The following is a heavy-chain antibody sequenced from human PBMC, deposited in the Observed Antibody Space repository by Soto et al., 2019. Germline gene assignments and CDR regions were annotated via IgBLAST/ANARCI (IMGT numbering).Heavy chain of an antibody. Sequence: QPQLQESGPGLVKLSETLSLTCTVSGDSISTSTYYWGWIRQPPGRVLGWIGGLHYRGSTNSNPCHKSEATKSVETSKHRFTPRRSTVTAADTAVYFCARQTNPYGDPEQFDYCGQGTLVNVSS. J-gene: IGHJ4*02. CDR1: GDSISTSTYY. CDR3: ARQTNPYGDPEQFDY. CDR2: LHYRGST. V-gene: IGHV4-39*01. D-gene: IGHD4-17*01.